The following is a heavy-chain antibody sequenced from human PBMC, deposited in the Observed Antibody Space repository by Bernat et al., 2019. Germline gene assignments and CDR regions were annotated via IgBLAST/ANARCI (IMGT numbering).Heavy chain of an antibody. D-gene: IGHD2-2*01. J-gene: IGHJ6*02. CDR3: ARQAVVVTAARYYYGMDV. Sequence: QVQLVQSGAEVKKPGSSVKVSCKASGGTFSSYTISWVRQAPGQGLEWMGRIIPILGIANYAQKFQGRVTITADKSTSTAYMELSSLRSEDTAVYYCARQAVVVTAARYYYGMDVWGQGTTVTVSS. V-gene: IGHV1-69*02. CDR2: IIPILGIA. CDR1: GGTFSSYT.